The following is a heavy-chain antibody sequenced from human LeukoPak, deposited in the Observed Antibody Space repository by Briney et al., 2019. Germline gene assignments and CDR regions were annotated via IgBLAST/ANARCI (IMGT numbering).Heavy chain of an antibody. CDR1: GGSISSSSYY. J-gene: IGHJ3*02. D-gene: IGHD3-22*01. Sequence: TSETLSLTCIVSGGSISSSSYYWGWSRQPPGKGLEWIGSIYYSVSTYYTPSLKSRVTISVDTSKNQFSLKLSSVTAADTAVYYCARANTSLNYYDSSAYYYHDAFDIWGQGTMVTVSS. V-gene: IGHV4-39*01. CDR3: ARANTSLNYYDSSAYYYHDAFDI. CDR2: IYYSVST.